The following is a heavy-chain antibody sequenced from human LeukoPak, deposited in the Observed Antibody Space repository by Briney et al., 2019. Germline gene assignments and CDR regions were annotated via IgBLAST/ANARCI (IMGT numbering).Heavy chain of an antibody. D-gene: IGHD3-22*01. CDR3: ARVWHVDYYDSSGYQDY. Sequence: SETLSLTCAVYGGSFSGYYWSWIRQPPGKGLEWIGEINHSGSTNYNPSLKSRVTISVDTSKNQFSLKLSSVTAADTAVYYCARVWHVDYYDSSGYQDYWGQGTLVTVSS. J-gene: IGHJ4*02. CDR2: INHSGST. V-gene: IGHV4-34*01. CDR1: GGSFSGYY.